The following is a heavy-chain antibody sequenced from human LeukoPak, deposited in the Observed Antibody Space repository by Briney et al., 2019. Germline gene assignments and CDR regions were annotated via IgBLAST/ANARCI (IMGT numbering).Heavy chain of an antibody. Sequence: SQTLSLTCAISGDSVSSNSAAWNWIRQSPSRGLEWLGRTYYRSKWYNDYAVSVKSRITINPDTSKNQFSLKLSSVTAADTAVYYCARVYSGYGDAQIDYWGQGTLVTVSS. CDR1: GDSVSSNSAA. J-gene: IGHJ4*02. CDR2: TYYRSKWYN. CDR3: ARVYSGYGDAQIDY. V-gene: IGHV6-1*01. D-gene: IGHD4-17*01.